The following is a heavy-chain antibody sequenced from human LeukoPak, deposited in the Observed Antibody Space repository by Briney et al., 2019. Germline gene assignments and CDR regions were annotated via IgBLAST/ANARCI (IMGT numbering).Heavy chain of an antibody. Sequence: SSETLSLTCTVSGGSISSGGYYWSWLRQHPGKGLEWIGYIYYSGSTYYNTSLKSRVTISVDTSKNQFSLKLSSVTAADTAVYYCARVKTYYDILTGYSIDGMDVWGQGTTVTVSS. J-gene: IGHJ6*02. D-gene: IGHD3-9*01. CDR1: GGSISSGGYY. CDR2: IYYSGST. CDR3: ARVKTYYDILTGYSIDGMDV. V-gene: IGHV4-31*03.